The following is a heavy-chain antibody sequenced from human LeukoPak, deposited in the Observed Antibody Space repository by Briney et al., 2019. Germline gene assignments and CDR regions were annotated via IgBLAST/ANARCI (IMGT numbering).Heavy chain of an antibody. D-gene: IGHD6-13*01. J-gene: IGHJ3*02. Sequence: SETLSLTCTVSGGSISSYYWSWIRQPPGKGLEWIGYIYYSGSTNYNPSLKSRVTISVGTSKNQFSLKLSSVTAADTAVYYCARDNPSVYSSSWYDAFDIWGQGTMVTVSS. CDR2: IYYSGST. CDR1: GGSISSYY. V-gene: IGHV4-59*01. CDR3: ARDNPSVYSSSWYDAFDI.